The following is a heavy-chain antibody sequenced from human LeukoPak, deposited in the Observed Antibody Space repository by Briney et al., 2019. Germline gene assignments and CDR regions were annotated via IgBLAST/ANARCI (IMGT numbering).Heavy chain of an antibody. Sequence: GRSLRVSCAASGFTFSSYGMHWVRQAPGKGLEWVAVIWYDGSNKYYADSVKGRFTISRDNSKNTLYLQMNSLRAEDTAVYYCARDPRIEWELYFDYWGQGTLVTVSS. CDR1: GFTFSSYG. J-gene: IGHJ4*02. CDR2: IWYDGSNK. V-gene: IGHV3-33*01. CDR3: ARDPRIEWELYFDY. D-gene: IGHD1-26*01.